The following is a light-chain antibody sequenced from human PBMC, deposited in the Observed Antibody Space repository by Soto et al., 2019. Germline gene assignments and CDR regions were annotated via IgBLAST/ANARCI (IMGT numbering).Light chain of an antibody. J-gene: IGLJ1*01. CDR3: KSYAGSNTYV. Sequence: SVPTQPPPASGSPGQSVTISCPGTKNDISVYDFVSWYQHHPGKAPRLSIYEVVQRPSGVPDRFSGSKSGNTASLTVSGLQAADEADYFCKSYAGSNTYVFGSGTKVTVL. V-gene: IGLV2-8*01. CDR2: EVV. CDR1: KNDISVYDF.